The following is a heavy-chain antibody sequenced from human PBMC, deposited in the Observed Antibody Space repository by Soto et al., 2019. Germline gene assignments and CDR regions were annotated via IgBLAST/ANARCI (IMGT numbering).Heavy chain of an antibody. CDR3: AKDRPKLVVIHYFDN. J-gene: IGHJ4*02. CDR2: ISYDGSNK. Sequence: VQLVESGGGVVQPGRSLRLSCVASGFTFSSYGMHWVRQAPGKGLEWVAVISYDGSNKYYADSVKGRFTISRDNSKNTLYLQMNSLRTEDTAVYYCAKDRPKLVVIHYFDNWGQGTLVTVSS. D-gene: IGHD3-22*01. V-gene: IGHV3-30*18. CDR1: GFTFSSYG.